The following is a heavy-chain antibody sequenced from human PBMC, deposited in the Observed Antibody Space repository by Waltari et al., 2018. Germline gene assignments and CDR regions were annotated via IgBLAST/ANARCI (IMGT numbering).Heavy chain of an antibody. V-gene: IGHV3-30-3*01. CDR2: ISYDGSNK. D-gene: IGHD5-12*01. CDR3: AREPVAWAFDI. Sequence: QVQLLESGGGVVQPGRSLRLSCAASGFTFSSYAMHWVRQAPGKGLEWVAVISYDGSNKYYADSVKGRFTISRDNSKNTLYLQMNSLRAEDTAVYYCAREPVAWAFDIWGQGTMVTVSS. CDR1: GFTFSSYA. J-gene: IGHJ3*02.